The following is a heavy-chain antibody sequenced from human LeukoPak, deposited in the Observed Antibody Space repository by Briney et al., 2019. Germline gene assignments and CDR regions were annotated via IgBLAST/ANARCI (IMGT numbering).Heavy chain of an antibody. J-gene: IGHJ4*02. CDR2: IWYDGSNK. V-gene: IGHV3-33*01. CDR1: GFTFSSYG. Sequence: GRSLRLSCAASGFTFSSYGMHWVRQAPGKGLEWVAVIWYDGSNKYYADSVKGRFTISRDNSKNTLYLQMNSLRAEDTAVYYCARDRWVARTGDGWYVGYWGQGTLVTVSS. CDR3: ARDRWVARTGDGWYVGY. D-gene: IGHD6-19*01.